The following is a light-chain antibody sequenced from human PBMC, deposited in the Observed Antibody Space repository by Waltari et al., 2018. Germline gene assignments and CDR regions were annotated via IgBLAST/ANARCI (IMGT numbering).Light chain of an antibody. CDR2: GTS. CDR3: QQYDGEVVT. J-gene: IGKJ4*01. Sequence: EIVLTQSPGTLSLSPGERATLSGRASQSVTSISLTWYQKKVGQAPRLLIYGTSSRATGIPDRLSGSGSGTEFTLTISRLEPEDFAVYYCQQYDGEVVTFGGGTKVEI. CDR1: QSVTSIS. V-gene: IGKV3-20*01.